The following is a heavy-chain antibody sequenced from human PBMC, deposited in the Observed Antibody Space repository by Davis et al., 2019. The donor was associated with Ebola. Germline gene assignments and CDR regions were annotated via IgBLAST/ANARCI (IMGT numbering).Heavy chain of an antibody. CDR3: ARLVGEFYFYGMDV. V-gene: IGHV1/OR15-3*02. J-gene: IGHJ6*04. D-gene: IGHD3-10*01. CDR1: GYTFTGYY. CDR2: INAGNGNT. Sequence: AASVKVSCKASGYTFTGYYMHWVRQAPGQRLEWMGWINAGNGNTKYSQKFQGRVTITRDTSASTAYMELSSLRSEDTAVYYCARLVGEFYFYGMDVWGKGTTVTVSS.